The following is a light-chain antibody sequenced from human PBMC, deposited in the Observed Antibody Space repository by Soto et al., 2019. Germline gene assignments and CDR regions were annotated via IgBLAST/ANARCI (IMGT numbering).Light chain of an antibody. CDR3: QAWDSSTAV. Sequence: SYELTQPPSVSVSPGQTASITCSGDKLGDKYACWYRQKPGQSPVLVIYQDSKWPSGIPERFSGSNSGNTATLTISGTQAMDEADYYCQAWDSSTAVFGGGTKLTVL. CDR1: KLGDKY. CDR2: QDS. V-gene: IGLV3-1*01. J-gene: IGLJ2*01.